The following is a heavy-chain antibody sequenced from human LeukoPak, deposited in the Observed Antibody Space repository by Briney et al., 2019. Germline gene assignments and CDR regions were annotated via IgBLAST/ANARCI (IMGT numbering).Heavy chain of an antibody. CDR2: ISSSGSTI. Sequence: GGSLRLSCAASGFTFSSYEMNWVRQAPGKGLEWVSYISSSGSTIYYADSVKGRFTISRDNAKNSLYLQMNSLRAEDTAVYYCARREEVGGVYRSSRYAFDYWGQGTLVTVSS. CDR1: GFTFSSYE. CDR3: ARREEVGGVYRSSRYAFDY. J-gene: IGHJ4*02. D-gene: IGHD6-13*01. V-gene: IGHV3-48*03.